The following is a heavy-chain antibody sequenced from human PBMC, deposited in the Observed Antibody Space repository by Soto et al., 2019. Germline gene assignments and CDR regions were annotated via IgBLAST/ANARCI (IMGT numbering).Heavy chain of an antibody. Sequence: GASVKVSCKASGYTFTSYYMHWVRQAPGQGLEWMGIINPSGGSTSYAQKFQGRVTMTRDTSTSAVYMELSSLRSEDTAVYYCARDRDSGYDGLLFDYWGQGTLVTVSS. CDR1: GYTFTSYY. D-gene: IGHD5-12*01. CDR2: INPSGGST. CDR3: ARDRDSGYDGLLFDY. J-gene: IGHJ4*02. V-gene: IGHV1-46*01.